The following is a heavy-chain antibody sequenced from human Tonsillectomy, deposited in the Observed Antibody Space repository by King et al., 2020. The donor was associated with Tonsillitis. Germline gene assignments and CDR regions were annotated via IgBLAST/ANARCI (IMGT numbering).Heavy chain of an antibody. CDR3: ARGEGLPGASYDSSGYYRFDY. J-gene: IGHJ4*02. V-gene: IGHV3-21*01. Sequence: DVQLVESGGGLVKPGGSLRLSCAASGFTFNTYTMNWVRQAPGKGLQWVSSISSSSRYIYYGDSVKGRFTISRDNAKNSLYLQMNSLRAEDTAVYYCARGEGLPGASYDSSGYYRFDYWGQGTLVTVSS. D-gene: IGHD3-22*01. CDR2: ISSSSRYI. CDR1: GFTFNTYT.